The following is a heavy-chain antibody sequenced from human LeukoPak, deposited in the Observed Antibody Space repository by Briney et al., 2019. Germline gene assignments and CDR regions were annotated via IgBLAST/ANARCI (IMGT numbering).Heavy chain of an antibody. D-gene: IGHD3-10*01. V-gene: IGHV3-23*01. Sequence: GGSLRLSCAASGFTFSIYAMSWVRQAPGKGLEWVSAISGSGGTAYYADSVKGRFTISRDNSKNTLYLQMNSLRAEDTAVYYCAKDWDYYGSGSYYGYWGQGTLVTVSS. CDR3: AKDWDYYGSGSYYGY. CDR1: GFTFSIYA. CDR2: ISGSGGTA. J-gene: IGHJ4*02.